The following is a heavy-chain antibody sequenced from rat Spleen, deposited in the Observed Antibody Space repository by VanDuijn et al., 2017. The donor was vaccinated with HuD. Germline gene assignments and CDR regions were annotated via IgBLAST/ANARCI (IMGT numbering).Heavy chain of an antibody. J-gene: IGHJ2*01. CDR1: GFSLTSYG. D-gene: IGHD1-6*01. CDR2: IWSGGST. V-gene: IGHV2-4*01. CDR3: ARDAGILRY. Sequence: QVQLKESGPGLVQPSQTLSLTCTVSGFSLTSYGVNWVRQPPGKGLEWIGEIWSGGSTTYNSLLKSRLSISRDISKSQVFLRMNSLQTEDTATYYCARDAGILRYWGQGVMVTVSS.